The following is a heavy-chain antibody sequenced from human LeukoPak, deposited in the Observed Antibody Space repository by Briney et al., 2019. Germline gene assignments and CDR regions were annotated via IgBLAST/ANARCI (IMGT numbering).Heavy chain of an antibody. D-gene: IGHD5-18*01. CDR3: ARQMDTAMVTGHYYYYMDV. CDR2: ISYSGGT. J-gene: IGHJ6*03. V-gene: IGHV4-59*08. Sequence: PSETLSLTCSVSGGSISSNYWSWIRQPPGRGLEWIGYISYSGGTYYNPSLKSRVTISVDTSKNQFSLKLSSVTAADTAVYYCARQMDTAMVTGHYYYYMDVWGKGTTVTVSS. CDR1: GGSISSNY.